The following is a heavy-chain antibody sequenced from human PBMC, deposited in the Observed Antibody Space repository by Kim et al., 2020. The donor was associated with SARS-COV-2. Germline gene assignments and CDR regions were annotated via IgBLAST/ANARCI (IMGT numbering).Heavy chain of an antibody. D-gene: IGHD3-10*02. CDR3: ARRETRDLFTSH. CDR2: VYFRGTT. Sequence: SETLSLTCTVSGDSMSADYWNWIRQSPGKGLEWIGYVYFRGTTSYNPSLKSRVTISIDMSKSQFSLKLNSVTAADTAVYYCARRETRDLFTSHWG. V-gene: IGHV4-59*08. CDR1: GDSMSADY. J-gene: IGHJ1*01.